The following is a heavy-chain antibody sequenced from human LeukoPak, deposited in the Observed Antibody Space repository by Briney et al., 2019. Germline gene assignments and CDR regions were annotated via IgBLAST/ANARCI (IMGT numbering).Heavy chain of an antibody. CDR3: ARPDYYDSGGYYY. CDR1: GFTFSSFW. D-gene: IGHD3-22*01. V-gene: IGHV3-74*01. J-gene: IGHJ4*02. Sequence: GGSLRLSCAASGFTFSSFWMHWVRQAPGKGLVWVSLINSDGSSTNYADSVKGRFTISRDNAKNTLYLQMNSLRAEDTAVYYCARPDYYDSGGYYYLGQGTLVTVSS. CDR2: INSDGSST.